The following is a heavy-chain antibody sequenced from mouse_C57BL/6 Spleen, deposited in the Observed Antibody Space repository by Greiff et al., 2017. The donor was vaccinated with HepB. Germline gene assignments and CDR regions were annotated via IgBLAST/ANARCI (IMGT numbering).Heavy chain of an antibody. CDR1: GYTFTSYW. D-gene: IGHD2-3*01. CDR2: IHPNSGST. J-gene: IGHJ4*01. V-gene: IGHV1-64*01. CDR3: ANIYDGYYDYAMDY. Sequence: QVQLQQSGAELVKPGASVKLSCKASGYTFTSYWMHWVKQRPGQGLEWIGMIHPNSGSTNYNEKFKSKATLTVDKSSSTAYMQLSSLTSEDSAVYYCANIYDGYYDYAMDYWGQGTSVTVSS.